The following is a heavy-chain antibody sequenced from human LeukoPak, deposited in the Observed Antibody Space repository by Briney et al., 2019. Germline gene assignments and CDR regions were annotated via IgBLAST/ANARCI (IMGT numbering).Heavy chain of an antibody. CDR3: AREDDWNYEDY. J-gene: IGHJ4*02. CDR2: IKQDGSEK. D-gene: IGHD1-7*01. CDR1: GFTFSTYW. V-gene: IGHV3-7*01. Sequence: HPGGSLRLSCAASGFTFSTYWMSWVRQTPGKGLEWVGNIKQDGSEKYYVNSVKGRFTISRDNAKNSLYLQMNSLRAEDTAIYYCAREDDWNYEDYWGQGTLVTVSS.